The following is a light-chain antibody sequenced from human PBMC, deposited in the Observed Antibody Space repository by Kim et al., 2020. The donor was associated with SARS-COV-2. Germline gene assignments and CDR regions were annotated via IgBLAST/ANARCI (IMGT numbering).Light chain of an antibody. V-gene: IGKV1-5*01. CDR1: RRISRW. J-gene: IGKJ4*01. Sequence: SAAGGHSDHLPCRAIRRISRWLAWFPQNPGKAPKLLICDASSLKSGVPSRHSDSGSGTEFTLTISRLQPGDFASYFCQPYKGHPVTLRRGTKLEI. CDR3: QPYKGHPVT. CDR2: DAS.